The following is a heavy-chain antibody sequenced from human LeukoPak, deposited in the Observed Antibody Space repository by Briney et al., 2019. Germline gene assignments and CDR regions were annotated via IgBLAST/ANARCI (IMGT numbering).Heavy chain of an antibody. J-gene: IGHJ6*04. V-gene: IGHV3-30*03. Sequence: GGSLRLSCAASGFTFSSYDLQWVRQAPGKGLEGVAVISYDGSNKYYADSVKGRFTISRDNSKTTLYLPMNSLRAEDTAVYSCARDKRALLYPDVGWRYYYYCMDVWGKGTSVTVSS. CDR3: ARDKRALLYPDVGWRYYYYCMDV. CDR1: GFTFSSYD. D-gene: IGHD3-3*01. CDR2: ISYDGSNK.